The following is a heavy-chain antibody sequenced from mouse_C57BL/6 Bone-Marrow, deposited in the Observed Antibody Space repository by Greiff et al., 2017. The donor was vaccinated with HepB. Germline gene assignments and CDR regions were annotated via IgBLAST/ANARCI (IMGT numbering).Heavy chain of an antibody. J-gene: IGHJ3*01. D-gene: IGHD1-1*01. V-gene: IGHV14-4*01. CDR3: TTPCYGSSAWFAY. Sequence: VQLQQSGAELVRPGASVKLSCTASGFNIKDDYMHWVKQRPEQGLEWIGWIDPENGDTEYASKFKGKATITADTSANTAYLQLSSLTSVETAVYYSTTPCYGSSAWFAYWGHGTLVTVSA. CDR1: GFNIKDDY. CDR2: IDPENGDT.